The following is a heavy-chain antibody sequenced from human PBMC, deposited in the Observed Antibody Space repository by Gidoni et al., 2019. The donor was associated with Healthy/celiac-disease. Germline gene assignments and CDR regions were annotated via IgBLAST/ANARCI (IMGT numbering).Heavy chain of an antibody. D-gene: IGHD4-17*01. J-gene: IGHJ6*02. CDR2: IKSKTDGGTT. CDR1: GFTFSNAW. Sequence: EVQLVESGGGLVKPGGSLRLSCAASGFTFSNAWLSWVRQAPGKGLEWVGRIKSKTDGGTTDYAAPVKGRFTISRDDSKNTLYLQMNSLKTEDTAVYYCTTGGANYGDLRPYYYYYGMDVWGQGTTVTVSS. CDR3: TTGGANYGDLRPYYYYYGMDV. V-gene: IGHV3-15*01.